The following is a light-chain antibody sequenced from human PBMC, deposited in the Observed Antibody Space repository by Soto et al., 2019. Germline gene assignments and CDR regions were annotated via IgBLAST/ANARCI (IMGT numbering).Light chain of an antibody. CDR3: QQYNNWPPYT. CDR1: QSVTST. Sequence: EIVMTQSPATLSVSPGEMATLSCRASQSVTSTLAWYQQKPGQAPRLLIFGASTRATGIPARFSGSGSGTEFTLTISSLQSEDFAVYYCQQYNNWPPYTFGQGTKLEIK. J-gene: IGKJ2*01. CDR2: GAS. V-gene: IGKV3-15*01.